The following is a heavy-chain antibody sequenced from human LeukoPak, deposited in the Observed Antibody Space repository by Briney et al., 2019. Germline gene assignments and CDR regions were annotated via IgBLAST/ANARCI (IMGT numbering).Heavy chain of an antibody. CDR3: ARDERYDSSGYPFDN. Sequence: ASVKVSCKASGYIFTGYFMHWVRQAPGQGLEWMGWINPNSGGTNYAQKVQGRITMTRDTSISTAYMELSRLRSDDTAVYYCARDERYDSSGYPFDNWGQGTPVTVSS. CDR2: INPNSGGT. D-gene: IGHD3-22*01. V-gene: IGHV1-2*02. J-gene: IGHJ4*02. CDR1: GYIFTGYF.